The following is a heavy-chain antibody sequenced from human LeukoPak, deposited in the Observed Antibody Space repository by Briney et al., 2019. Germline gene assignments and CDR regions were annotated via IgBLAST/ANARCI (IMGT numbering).Heavy chain of an antibody. CDR1: GFTFSSYA. CDR2: ISGSGGST. D-gene: IGHD5-18*01. V-gene: IGHV3-23*01. CDR3: AKTIRWIQLWSLDY. J-gene: IGHJ4*02. Sequence: PGGSLRLSCAASGFTFSSYAMSWVRQAPGKGLEWVSAISGSGGSTYYADSVKGRFTISRDNSKNRVYVQMNSLRAEDTAVYYCAKTIRWIQLWSLDYWGQGTLVTVSS.